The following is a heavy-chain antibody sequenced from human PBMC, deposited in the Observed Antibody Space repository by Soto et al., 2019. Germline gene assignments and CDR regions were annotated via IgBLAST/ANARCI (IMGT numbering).Heavy chain of an antibody. CDR1: GFTVSSNY. Sequence: GGSLRLSCAASGFTVSSNYMSWVRQAPGKGLEWVSVIYSGGSTYYADSVKGRFTISRDNSKNTLYLQMNSLRAEDTAVYYCARAYGYSSGWYKVGNLGQTGYFDYWGQGTLVTVSS. CDR2: IYSGGST. J-gene: IGHJ4*02. D-gene: IGHD6-19*01. V-gene: IGHV3-66*01. CDR3: ARAYGYSSGWYKVGNLGQTGYFDY.